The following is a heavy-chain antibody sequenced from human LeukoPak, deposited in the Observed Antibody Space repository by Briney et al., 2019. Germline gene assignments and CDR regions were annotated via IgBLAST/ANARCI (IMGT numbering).Heavy chain of an antibody. Sequence: GGSLRLSCAASGFTFSSYGMHWVRQAPGKGLEWVAVISYDGSNKYYADSVKGRFAISRDNSKNTLYLQMNSLRAEDTAVYYCAKNRDRGVPTYYYDSSGSSHFDLWGRGTLVTVSS. V-gene: IGHV3-30*18. CDR3: AKNRDRGVPTYYYDSSGSSHFDL. J-gene: IGHJ2*01. CDR2: ISYDGSNK. D-gene: IGHD3-22*01. CDR1: GFTFSSYG.